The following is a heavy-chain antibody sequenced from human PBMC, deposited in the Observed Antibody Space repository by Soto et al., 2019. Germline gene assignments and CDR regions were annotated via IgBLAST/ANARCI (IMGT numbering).Heavy chain of an antibody. CDR2: IIPIFGTA. J-gene: IGHJ3*02. V-gene: IGHV1-69*13. D-gene: IGHD3-22*01. Sequence: SVKVSCKASGGTFSSYAISWVRQAPGQGLEWMGGIIPIFGTANYAQKFQGRVTITADESTSTAYMELSSLRSEDTAVYYCARDGTLSYYYDSSGYYPDAFDIWGQGTMVTVSS. CDR3: ARDGTLSYYYDSSGYYPDAFDI. CDR1: GGTFSSYA.